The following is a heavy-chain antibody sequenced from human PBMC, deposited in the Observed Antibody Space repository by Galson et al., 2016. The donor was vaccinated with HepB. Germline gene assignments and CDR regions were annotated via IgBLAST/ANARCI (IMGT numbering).Heavy chain of an antibody. D-gene: IGHD4-17*01. J-gene: IGHJ3*02. Sequence: SLRLSCAASRFTFNTYWMNWVRQAPGKGLEWVSSISVTGEVIHYADSIQGRFTISRDNAKSSVCLEMNNLRVEDTAVYSCVGDYSSLDAFDIWGQGTMVTVSS. CDR1: RFTFNTYW. V-gene: IGHV3-21*01. CDR3: VGDYSSLDAFDI. CDR2: ISVTGEVI.